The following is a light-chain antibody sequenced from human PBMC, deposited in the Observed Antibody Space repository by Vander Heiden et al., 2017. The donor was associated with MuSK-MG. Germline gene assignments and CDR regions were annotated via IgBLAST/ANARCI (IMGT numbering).Light chain of an antibody. J-gene: IGLJ2*01. Sequence: SYVLTQPPSVSEAPGQTARLTCGGHNIGSENVHCYQQKPGQAPVLVVWDETDRPSGITERFSGFKAGKKATLKIRRGEAGDEADVYCQVWVSITNKAVFGSGTTLSVL. CDR3: QVWVSITNKAV. V-gene: IGLV3-21*02. CDR2: DET. CDR1: NIGSEN.